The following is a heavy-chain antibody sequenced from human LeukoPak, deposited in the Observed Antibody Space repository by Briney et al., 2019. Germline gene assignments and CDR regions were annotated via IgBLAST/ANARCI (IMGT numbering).Heavy chain of an antibody. CDR3: ARDRRSPHGAFDWEHLDI. D-gene: IGHD1-26*01. J-gene: IGHJ4*02. Sequence: GGSLRLSCAASGFSFGDFYMTWIRQAPGKGLEWISNINSNGYTIYYADSVKGRFTISRDNAKRSLYLQMDMLRAEDTAVYYCARDRRSPHGAFDWEHLDIWGQGTLVAVS. CDR1: GFSFGDFY. V-gene: IGHV3-11*01. CDR2: INSNGYTI.